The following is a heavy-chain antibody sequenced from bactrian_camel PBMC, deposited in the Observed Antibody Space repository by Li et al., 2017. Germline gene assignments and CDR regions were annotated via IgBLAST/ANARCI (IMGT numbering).Heavy chain of an antibody. CDR1: GYAVATNC. V-gene: IGHV3S53*01. J-gene: IGHJ4*01. Sequence: HVQLVESGGGSVQAGGSLRLSCVASGYAVATNCMAWFRQAPGKEREGVASIDRDGSTKYSVSVQGRFIIAKTNSRNSMSLQMNRLKPEDTGMYYCAAVAKWYGRDLLSSGRYTYWGQGTQVTVS. D-gene: IGHD2*01. CDR3: AAVAKWYGRDLLSSGRYTY. CDR2: IDRDGST.